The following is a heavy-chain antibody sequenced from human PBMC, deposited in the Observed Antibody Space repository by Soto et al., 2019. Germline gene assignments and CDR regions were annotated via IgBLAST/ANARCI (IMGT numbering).Heavy chain of an antibody. V-gene: IGHV2-26*01. Sequence: SGPTLVNPTETLTLTCTVSGVSLITVRMCVSWIRQPPGKALEWLAHIFSDNERSYSTSMQGRLTISKDPSGSQVVLSMTNLDPVDTGTYYCVRMNADSYQFYYAMDVWGQGTTVTVSS. J-gene: IGHJ6*02. CDR3: VRMNADSYQFYYAMDV. CDR1: GVSLITVRMC. CDR2: IFSDNER. D-gene: IGHD4-17*01.